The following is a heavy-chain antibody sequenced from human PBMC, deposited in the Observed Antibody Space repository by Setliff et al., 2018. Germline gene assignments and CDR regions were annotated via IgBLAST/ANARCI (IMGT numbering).Heavy chain of an antibody. CDR2: ISVNSNYI. V-gene: IGHV3-21*01. J-gene: IGHJ4*02. CDR3: ARTCCGSGCYAGLES. D-gene: IGHD2-15*01. CDR1: GFNFYVYT. Sequence: GGSLRLSCAASGFNFYVYTMDWVRQAPGKGLEWVSSISVNSNYIYYADSVKGRFTISRDNSKNTLYLQMNSLRPEDTAVYYCARTCCGSGCYAGLESWGQGTPVTVSS.